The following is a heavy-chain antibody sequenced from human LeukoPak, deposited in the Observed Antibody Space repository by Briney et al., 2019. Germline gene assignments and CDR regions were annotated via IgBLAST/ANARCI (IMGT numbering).Heavy chain of an antibody. CDR3: ANADDILTGYAAY. Sequence: PGGSMRLSCAVSGITLSNYGMSWVRQAPGKGLEWVAVISYDGSNKYYADSVKGRFTISRDNSKNTLYLQMNSLRAEDTAVYYCANADDILTGYAAYWGQGTLVTVSS. V-gene: IGHV3-30*18. D-gene: IGHD3-9*01. CDR2: ISYDGSNK. CDR1: GITLSNYG. J-gene: IGHJ4*02.